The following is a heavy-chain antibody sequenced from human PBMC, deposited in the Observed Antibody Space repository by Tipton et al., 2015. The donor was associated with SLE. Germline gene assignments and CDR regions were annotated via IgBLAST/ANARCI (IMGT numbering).Heavy chain of an antibody. CDR3: ARGGSTALYHFDS. J-gene: IGHJ4*02. Sequence: TLSLTCTVFGDSLSSNYWSWIRQPAGKGLEWIGRIYGSGSTNYNPSLKSRVTMSVDTSKNQFSLRLNSVTAADTAVYYWARGGSTALYHFDSWGQGTLVTVSS. CDR2: IYGSGST. V-gene: IGHV4-4*07. D-gene: IGHD6-13*01. CDR1: GDSLSSNY.